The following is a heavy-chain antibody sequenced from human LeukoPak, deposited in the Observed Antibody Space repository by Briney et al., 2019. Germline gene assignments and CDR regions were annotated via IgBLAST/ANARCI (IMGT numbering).Heavy chain of an antibody. Sequence: GGSLRLSCAASGFTFSSYAMSWVRQAPGKGLEWVSAISGSGGSTYYADSVKGRFTISRDNAKNSLYLQMNSLRAEDTAVYYCARVTTVTTRYYYGMDVWGQGTTVTVSS. CDR2: ISGSGGST. V-gene: IGHV3-23*01. J-gene: IGHJ6*02. CDR1: GFTFSSYA. D-gene: IGHD4-17*01. CDR3: ARVTTVTTRYYYGMDV.